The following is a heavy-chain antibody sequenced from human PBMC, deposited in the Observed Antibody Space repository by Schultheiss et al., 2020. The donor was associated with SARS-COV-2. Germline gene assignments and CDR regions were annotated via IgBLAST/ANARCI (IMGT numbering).Heavy chain of an antibody. CDR2: IYHSGST. CDR3: ARESGRNLCFDY. Sequence: SETLSLTCAVYGGSFSGYYWSWIRQPPGKGLEWIGEIYHSGSTNYNPSLKSRVTISVDKSKNQFSLKLSSVTAADTAVYYCARESGRNLCFDYWGQGTLVTVSS. J-gene: IGHJ4*02. V-gene: IGHV4-34*01. D-gene: IGHD1-26*01. CDR1: GGSFSGYY.